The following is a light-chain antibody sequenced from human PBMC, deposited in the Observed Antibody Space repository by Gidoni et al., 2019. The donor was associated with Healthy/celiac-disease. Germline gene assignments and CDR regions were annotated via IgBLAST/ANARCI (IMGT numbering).Light chain of an antibody. V-gene: IGKV1-5*01. CDR3: QQYNSYPYT. CDR2: DAS. CDR1: QSISSW. Sequence: DIQMTQSPSTLSASVGDRVTITCRASQSISSWLAWYQQKPGNAPKLLIYDASSLESGVPSRFSGSGSGTEFTLTISSLQPYDFATYYCQQYNSYPYTFGQGTKLEIK. J-gene: IGKJ2*01.